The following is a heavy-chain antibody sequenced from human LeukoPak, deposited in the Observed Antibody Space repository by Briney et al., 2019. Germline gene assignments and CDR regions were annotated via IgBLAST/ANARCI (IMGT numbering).Heavy chain of an antibody. V-gene: IGHV3-74*03. CDR3: SRERDSNWFDP. J-gene: IGHJ5*02. CDR1: EFTFSSYW. Sequence: GGSLRLSCAASEFTFSSYWMHWVRHAPGKGLVWVPCVSPDGLTTKYADSVKGRFTISRDNAKNTLYLQMNSLRDEDTAMYYCSRERDSNWFDPWGQGTLVTVSS. CDR2: VSPDGLTT.